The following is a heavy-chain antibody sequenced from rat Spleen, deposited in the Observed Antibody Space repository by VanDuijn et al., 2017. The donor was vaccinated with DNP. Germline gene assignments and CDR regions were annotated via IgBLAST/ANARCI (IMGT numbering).Heavy chain of an antibody. V-gene: IGHV2-1*01. Sequence: QVQLKESGPGLVQPSQTLSLTCTVSGFSLTSNSVHWVRLPPGKGLEWIGTMWSGGTTDYNSALKSRLSISRDTSKSQVFLKMNSVQTEDTAIYFCSRSDGYWGQGTLVTVSS. CDR2: MWSGGTT. D-gene: IGHD1-12*02. CDR1: GFSLTSNS. J-gene: IGHJ3*01. CDR3: SRSDGY.